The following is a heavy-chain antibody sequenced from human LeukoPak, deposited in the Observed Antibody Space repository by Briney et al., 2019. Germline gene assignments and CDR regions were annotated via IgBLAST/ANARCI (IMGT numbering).Heavy chain of an antibody. V-gene: IGHV4-39*01. CDR2: IYYSGST. J-gene: IGHJ4*02. D-gene: IGHD5-18*01. Sequence: SETLSLTCTVSGGSISSSSCYWGWIRQPPGKGLEWIGSIYYSGSTYYNPSLKSRVTISVDTSKNQFSLKLSSVTAADTAVYYCARRGYSYGSLDYWGQGTLVTVSS. CDR1: GGSISSSSCY. CDR3: ARRGYSYGSLDY.